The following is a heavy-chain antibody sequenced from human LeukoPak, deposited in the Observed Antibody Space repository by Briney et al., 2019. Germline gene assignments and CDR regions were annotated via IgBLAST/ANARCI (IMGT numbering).Heavy chain of an antibody. CDR2: ISSSSSYI. CDR1: GFTFSSYA. CDR3: AREYYDILTGYYDYIFDY. J-gene: IGHJ4*02. Sequence: PGGSLRLSCAASGFTFSSYAMHWVRQAPGKGLEWVSSISSSSSYIYYADSVKGRFTISRDNAKNSLYLQMNSLRAEDTAVYYCAREYYDILTGYYDYIFDYWGQGTLVTVSS. V-gene: IGHV3-21*01. D-gene: IGHD3-9*01.